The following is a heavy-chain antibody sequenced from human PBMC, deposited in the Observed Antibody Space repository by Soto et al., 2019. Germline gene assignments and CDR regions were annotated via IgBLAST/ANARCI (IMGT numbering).Heavy chain of an antibody. CDR2: IYYSGST. CDR1: GGSISSYY. V-gene: IGHV4-59*01. Sequence: QVQLQESGPGLVKPSETLSLTCTVSGGSISSYYWCWIRQPPGKGLEWIGYIYYSGSTNYNPSLKSRVTISVDTSKNQFSLKLSSVTAADTAVYSCARGRMVVPYDYWGQGTLVTVSS. J-gene: IGHJ4*02. CDR3: ARGRMVVPYDY. D-gene: IGHD2-15*01.